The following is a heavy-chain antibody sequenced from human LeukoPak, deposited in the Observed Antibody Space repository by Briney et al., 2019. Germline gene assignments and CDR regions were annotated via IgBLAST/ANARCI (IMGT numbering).Heavy chain of an antibody. CDR1: GYTFTSYG. J-gene: IGHJ4*02. D-gene: IGHD2-21*02. CDR2: ISAYNGNT. CDR3: AREGYCGGDCYQFDY. V-gene: IGHV1-18*01. Sequence: ASVKVSCKASGYTFTSYGISWVRQAPGQGLEWMGWISAYNGNTNYAQKLQGRVTMTTDTSTSTAYMELWSLRSEDTAVYYCAREGYCGGDCYQFDYWGQGTLVTVSS.